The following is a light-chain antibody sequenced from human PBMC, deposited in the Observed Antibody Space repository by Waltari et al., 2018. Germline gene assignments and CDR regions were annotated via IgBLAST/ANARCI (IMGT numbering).Light chain of an antibody. CDR3: QAWDSSAFV. CDR1: HLPRNY. Sequence: SYEVTPPPSVSVSPRQRATITCPGEHLPRNYVSWYQQKSGQSPVLVIYRDDKRPSGIPERFSGSNSGNTATLTISGTQPMDEADYYCQAWDSSAFVFGAGTKVTVL. J-gene: IGLJ1*01. CDR2: RDD. V-gene: IGLV3-1*01.